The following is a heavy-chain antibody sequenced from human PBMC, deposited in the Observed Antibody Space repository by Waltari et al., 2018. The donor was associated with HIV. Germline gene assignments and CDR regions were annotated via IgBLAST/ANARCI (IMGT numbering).Heavy chain of an antibody. V-gene: IGHV1-24*01. D-gene: IGHD6-19*01. CDR1: GYTLTELS. CDR2: FDPADGKT. Sequence: QVPLVQSGAEVKRPGASVKVSCMVSGYTLTELSIHWLRQAPGKGLEWVGSFDPADGKTTYAQKSQGRVTMTEDTSTDTASMEVSSLRSEDTAVYYCATARQWLVDSGMDVWGQGTTVTVSS. CDR3: ATARQWLVDSGMDV. J-gene: IGHJ6*02.